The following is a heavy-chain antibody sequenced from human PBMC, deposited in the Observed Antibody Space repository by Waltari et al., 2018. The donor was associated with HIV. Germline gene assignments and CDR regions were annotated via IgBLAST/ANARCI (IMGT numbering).Heavy chain of an antibody. J-gene: IGHJ6*02. V-gene: IGHV4-31*03. CDR3: ARDHATIFGGGGRDYGMDV. CDR1: GGSISSGGYY. CDR2: IYSSGST. Sequence: QVQLQESGPGLVKPSQTLSLTCTVSGGSISSGGYYWSWIRQRPGKGLEWIGYIYSSGSTYYNPSLKSRVTISVDTSKNQFSLKLSSGTAADTAVYYCARDHATIFGGGGRDYGMDVWGQGTTVTVSS. D-gene: IGHD3-3*01.